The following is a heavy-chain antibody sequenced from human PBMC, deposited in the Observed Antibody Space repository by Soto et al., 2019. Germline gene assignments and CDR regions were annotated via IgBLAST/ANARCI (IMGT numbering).Heavy chain of an antibody. CDR2: ISYDGSNK. Sequence: SLRLSCAASGFTFSSYGMHWVRQAPGKGLEWVAVISYDGSNKYYADSVKGRFTISRDNSKNTLYLQMNSLRAEDTAVYYCAKDRGGYSYGFFDYWGQGTLVTVSS. D-gene: IGHD5-18*01. J-gene: IGHJ4*02. V-gene: IGHV3-30*18. CDR1: GFTFSSYG. CDR3: AKDRGGYSYGFFDY.